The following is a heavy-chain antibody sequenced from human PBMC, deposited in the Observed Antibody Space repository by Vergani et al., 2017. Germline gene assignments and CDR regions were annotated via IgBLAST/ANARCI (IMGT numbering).Heavy chain of an antibody. V-gene: IGHV3-30*18. J-gene: IGHJ4*02. CDR2: ISYDGSNK. CDR1: GFTFSSYR. D-gene: IGHD2-21*01. Sequence: QAQLVESGGGVVQPGRSLRLSCAASGFTFSSYRMHWVRQAPGKGLEWVAVISYDGSNKYYADSVKGRFTISRDNSKTTLYLQMNSLRAEDTAVYYCAKDRLRVSGVVVIAPRFYFDYWGQGTLVTVSS. CDR3: AKDRLRVSGVVVIAPRFYFDY.